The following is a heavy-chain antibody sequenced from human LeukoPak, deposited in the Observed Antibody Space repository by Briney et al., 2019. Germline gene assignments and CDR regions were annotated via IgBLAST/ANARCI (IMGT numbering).Heavy chain of an antibody. J-gene: IGHJ4*02. CDR2: ISRSGSTK. CDR1: GFTFSDYN. Sequence: GGSLRLSCAASGFTFSDYNMRWIRQAPGKGLEWVSSISRSGSTKYYADSVKGRFTVSRDNAKNSLFLQMNSLRDGDTATYYCVRDLVWDTGRVDYWGQGTLVTVSS. CDR3: VRDLVWDTGRVDY. V-gene: IGHV3-11*04. D-gene: IGHD3/OR15-3a*01.